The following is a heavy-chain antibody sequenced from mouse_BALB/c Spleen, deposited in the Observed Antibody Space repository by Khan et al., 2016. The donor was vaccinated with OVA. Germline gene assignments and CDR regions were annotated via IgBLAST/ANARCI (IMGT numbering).Heavy chain of an antibody. J-gene: IGHJ3*01. V-gene: IGHV3-2*02. CDR2: IRYSGNT. CDR1: GYSITSEFA. Sequence: EVQLQESGPGLVKPSQSLSLTCTVTGYSITSEFAWNWIRQFPGNKLEWMGYIRYSGNTRYNPSLNSLISITRDKSRNQFFLQLNSVTTEDTATYYCARKDYYDYDPFPYWGQGTLVTVSA. CDR3: ARKDYYDYDPFPY. D-gene: IGHD2-4*01.